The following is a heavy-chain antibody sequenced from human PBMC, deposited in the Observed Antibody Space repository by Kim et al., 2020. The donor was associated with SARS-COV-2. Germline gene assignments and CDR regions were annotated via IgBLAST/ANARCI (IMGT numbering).Heavy chain of an antibody. D-gene: IGHD3-10*01. Sequence: GGSLRLSCAASGFTFSSYGMHWVRQAPGKGLEWVAVISYDGSNKYYADSVKGRFTISRDNSKNTLYLQMNSLRAEDTAVYYCAKDLTLYYGSGSPSGYWGQGTLVTVSS. V-gene: IGHV3-30*18. CDR2: ISYDGSNK. CDR3: AKDLTLYYGSGSPSGY. CDR1: GFTFSSYG. J-gene: IGHJ4*02.